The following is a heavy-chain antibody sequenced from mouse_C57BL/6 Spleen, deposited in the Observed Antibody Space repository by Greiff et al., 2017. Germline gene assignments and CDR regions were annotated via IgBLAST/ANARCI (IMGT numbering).Heavy chain of an antibody. Sequence: EVQLQQSVAELVRPGASVKLSCTASGFNINNTYMHWVKQRPEQGLEWIGRIDPANGNTKYAPKFQGKATITADTSSNTAYLQLSSLTSEDTAIYYCARGEDPCYFDYWGQGTTLTVSS. J-gene: IGHJ2*01. CDR2: IDPANGNT. CDR1: GFNINNTY. V-gene: IGHV14-3*01. CDR3: ARGEDPCYFDY.